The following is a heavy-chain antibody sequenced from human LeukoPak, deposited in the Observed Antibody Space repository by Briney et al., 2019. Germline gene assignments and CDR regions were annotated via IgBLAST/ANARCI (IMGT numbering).Heavy chain of an antibody. CDR1: GFTFSTYW. J-gene: IGHJ3*02. Sequence: GGSLRLSCAASGFTFSTYWMHWVRQAPGKGLVWVSRINSDGSSTSYADSAKGRFTTSRDNSKNTLYLQMNSLRAEDTAVYYCARSRPDYGGNSGAFDIWGQGTMVTVSS. CDR2: INSDGSST. D-gene: IGHD4-23*01. CDR3: ARSRPDYGGNSGAFDI. V-gene: IGHV3-74*01.